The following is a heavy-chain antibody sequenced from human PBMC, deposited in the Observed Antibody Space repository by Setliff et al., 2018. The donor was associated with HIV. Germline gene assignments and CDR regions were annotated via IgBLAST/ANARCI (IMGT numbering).Heavy chain of an antibody. D-gene: IGHD5-12*01. CDR2: IYYSGST. J-gene: IGHJ4*02. CDR1: GGSISSYY. V-gene: IGHV4-59*08. Sequence: SETLSLTCTVSGGSISSYYWSWIRQPPGKGLEWIGYIYYSGSTNYNPSLKSRVTLSVDTSKNQFSLKLSSVTAADTAVYYCARPRRWLQFPRYFDYWGQGTLVTVSS. CDR3: ARPRRWLQFPRYFDY.